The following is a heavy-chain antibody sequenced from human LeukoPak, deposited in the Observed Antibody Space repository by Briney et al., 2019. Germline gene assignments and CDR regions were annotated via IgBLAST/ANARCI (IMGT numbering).Heavy chain of an antibody. CDR3: ARTYGSGSYFRWYYGMDV. D-gene: IGHD3-10*01. CDR1: GYSFSSYW. Sequence: GESLKIPRKGSGYSFSSYWIGWVRQMPGKGPEWMGIIYPGDSDTRYSPSFQGQVTISADKSISTAYLQWSSLKASDTAMYYCARTYGSGSYFRWYYGMDVWGQGTTVTVSS. J-gene: IGHJ6*02. V-gene: IGHV5-51*01. CDR2: IYPGDSDT.